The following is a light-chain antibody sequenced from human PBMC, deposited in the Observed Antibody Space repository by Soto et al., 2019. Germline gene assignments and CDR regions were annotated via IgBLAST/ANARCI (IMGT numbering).Light chain of an antibody. V-gene: IGLV1-47*01. Sequence: VLTQPPSASGTPGQRVIISCSGSSSNIGSNYVYWYQQLPGTAPKVLIYRTDQRPSGVPDRFSGSRSGTSASLAISGLRSEDEADYYCAAWDDSLSGRVFGGGTKLTVL. CDR2: RTD. J-gene: IGLJ2*01. CDR1: SSNIGSNY. CDR3: AAWDDSLSGRV.